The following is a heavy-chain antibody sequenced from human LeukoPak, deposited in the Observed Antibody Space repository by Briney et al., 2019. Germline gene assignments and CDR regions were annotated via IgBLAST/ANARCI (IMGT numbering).Heavy chain of an antibody. CDR3: AGSSLNWFDP. D-gene: IGHD6-13*01. J-gene: IGHJ5*02. CDR2: IDPSDSYT. Sequence: AGEPLKISCKGSGYSFTSYWISWVRQMPGKGLEWMGRIDPSDSYTNYSPSFQGHVTISADKSISTAYLQWSSLKASDTAMYYCAGSSLNWFDPWGQGTLVTVSS. CDR1: GYSFTSYW. V-gene: IGHV5-10-1*01.